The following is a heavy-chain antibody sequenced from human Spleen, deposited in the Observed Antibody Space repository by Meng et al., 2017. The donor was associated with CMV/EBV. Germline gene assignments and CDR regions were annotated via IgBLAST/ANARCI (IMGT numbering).Heavy chain of an antibody. CDR3: ARASSSGLRGFDY. D-gene: IGHD6-19*01. J-gene: IGHJ4*02. V-gene: IGHV3-48*03. CDR1: GFTFSSYE. Sequence: GGSLRLSCAASGFTFSSYEMNWVRQAPGKGLEWVSNISSSGTIIYYADSVKGRFTISRDNAKNSLYLQMNSLRAEDTAVYYCARASSSGLRGFDYWGQGTLVTVSS. CDR2: ISSSGTII.